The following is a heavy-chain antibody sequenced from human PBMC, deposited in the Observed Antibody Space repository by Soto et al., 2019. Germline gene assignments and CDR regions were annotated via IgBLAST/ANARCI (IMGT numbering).Heavy chain of an antibody. CDR2: IFHSGDT. CDR3: AIDYLAVRPGHYYAMDV. D-gene: IGHD6-6*01. Sequence: QVQLQESGPGLVEPSGTLSLTCAVSGASISSSNWWSWVRQFPGKGLEWIGEIFHSGDTSYNPSLKSRVIISVDKSKNQFSLRLTSVTASDTAVYFCAIDYLAVRPGHYYAMDVCGQGTTVIVSS. CDR1: GASISSSNW. J-gene: IGHJ6*02. V-gene: IGHV4-4*02.